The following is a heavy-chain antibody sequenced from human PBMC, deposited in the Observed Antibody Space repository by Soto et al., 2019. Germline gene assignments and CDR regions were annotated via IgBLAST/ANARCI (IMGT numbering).Heavy chain of an antibody. Sequence: QVQLVESGGGLVKPGGSLRLSCEASGFTFSDYSMTWIRQAPGKGLQWHSYISRSGSLTYSAESVKDRFTISRDTARNSRYLKRSIMSAEDTAVYYCARDVETRWPKLAHYFDYWCKGTLVTVSA. CDR3: ARDVETRWPKLAHYFDY. CDR2: ISRSGSLT. V-gene: IGHV3-11*01. J-gene: IGHJ4*02. CDR1: GFTFSDYS. D-gene: IGHD1-1*01.